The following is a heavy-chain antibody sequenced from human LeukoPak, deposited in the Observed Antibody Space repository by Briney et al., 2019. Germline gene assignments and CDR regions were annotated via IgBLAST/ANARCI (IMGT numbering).Heavy chain of an antibody. D-gene: IGHD7-27*01. CDR3: AREEGNWGDAFDI. CDR2: MNPNSGNT. Sequence: VASVKVSCKTSGYTFTSYDINWVRQASGQGLEWMGWMNPNSGNTGSAQKFQGRVTLTRNTSITTAYMELSSLTSDDTAVYHCAREEGNWGDAFDIWGQGTMVTVSS. V-gene: IGHV1-8*03. CDR1: GYTFTSYD. J-gene: IGHJ3*02.